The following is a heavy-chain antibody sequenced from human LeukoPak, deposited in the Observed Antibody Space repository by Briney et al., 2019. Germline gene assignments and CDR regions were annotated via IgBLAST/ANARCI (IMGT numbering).Heavy chain of an antibody. CDR1: GFTFSSYA. D-gene: IGHD6-19*01. CDR3: AKDPRWSSGWRSSNGDAFDI. Sequence: PGGSLRLSCAASGFTFSSYAMSWVRQAPGKGLEWVSAISGSGGSTYYADSVKGRFTISRDNSKNTLYLKMNSLRAEDTAVYYCAKDPRWSSGWRSSNGDAFDIWGQGTMVTVSS. V-gene: IGHV3-23*01. CDR2: ISGSGGST. J-gene: IGHJ3*02.